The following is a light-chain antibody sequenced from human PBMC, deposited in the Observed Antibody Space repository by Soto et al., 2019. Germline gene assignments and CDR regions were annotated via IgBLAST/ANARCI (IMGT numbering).Light chain of an antibody. V-gene: IGLV2-14*01. J-gene: IGLJ3*02. Sequence: QSVLTQPASVSGSTGESITISCTGTSSDVGGYNYVYWYQQHPGKAPKLMIYDVSNRPSGVSNRFSGSKSGNTASLTISGLQAEDEADYYCSSYTSSSTLVVFCGGTKLTVL. CDR3: SSYTSSSTLVV. CDR2: DVS. CDR1: SSDVGGYNY.